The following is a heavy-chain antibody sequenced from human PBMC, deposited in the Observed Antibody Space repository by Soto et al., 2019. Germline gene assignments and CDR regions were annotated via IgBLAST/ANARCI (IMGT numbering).Heavy chain of an antibody. J-gene: IGHJ5*02. CDR1: GYSFTSYW. Sequence: GESLKISCKGSGYSFTSYWTCWLLQMPGKGLEWMGIIYPGDSDTRYSPSFQGQVTISADKSISTAYLQWSSLKASDTAMYYCARSRGATPGGPNWFDPWGQGTLVTVSS. V-gene: IGHV5-51*01. D-gene: IGHD2-15*01. CDR3: ARSRGATPGGPNWFDP. CDR2: IYPGDSDT.